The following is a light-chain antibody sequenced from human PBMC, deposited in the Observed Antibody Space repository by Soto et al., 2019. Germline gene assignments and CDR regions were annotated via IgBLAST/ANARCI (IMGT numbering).Light chain of an antibody. Sequence: EIVMTQSPATLSVSPGGRASLSCSASQSVSSNLAWYQQKPGQAPRLLIYGASTRATGIPARFSGSGSGTEFTLTISSLQSEDFAVYYCQQYNNWPITFGQGTRLEIK. CDR2: GAS. V-gene: IGKV3-15*01. CDR1: QSVSSN. CDR3: QQYNNWPIT. J-gene: IGKJ5*01.